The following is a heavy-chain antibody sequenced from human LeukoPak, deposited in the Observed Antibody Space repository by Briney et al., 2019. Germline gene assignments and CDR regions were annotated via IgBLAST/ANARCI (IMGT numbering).Heavy chain of an antibody. CDR2: ISGGGGSA. CDR3: ARDRCTITNCLFGMDV. D-gene: IGHD2-2*01. J-gene: IGHJ6*02. CDR1: GFTFSIYA. V-gene: IGHV3-23*01. Sequence: GGSLRLSCAASGFTFSIYAMTWVRQAPGKGLECVASISGGGGSAYYADSVKGRITISRDSSKNTLYLQMNSLRAEDTAVYYCARDRCTITNCLFGMDVWGQGTTVTVSS.